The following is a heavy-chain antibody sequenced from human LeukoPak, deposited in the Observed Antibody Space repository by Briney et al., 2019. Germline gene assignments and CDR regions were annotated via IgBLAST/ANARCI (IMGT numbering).Heavy chain of an antibody. V-gene: IGHV4-59*01. CDR1: GGSISSYY. CDR3: ASLMTDNWNDPYYFDY. Sequence: PSETLSLTCTVSGGSISSYYWSWIRQPPGKGLEWIGYIYYCGSTNYNPSLKSRVTISVDTSKNQFSLKLSSVTAAVTAVYYCASLMTDNWNDPYYFDYWGQGTLVTVSS. J-gene: IGHJ4*02. D-gene: IGHD1-20*01. CDR2: IYYCGST.